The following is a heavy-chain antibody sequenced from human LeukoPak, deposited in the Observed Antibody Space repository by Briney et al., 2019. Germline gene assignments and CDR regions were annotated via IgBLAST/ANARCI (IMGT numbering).Heavy chain of an antibody. CDR2: IRYDGSNK. V-gene: IGHV3-30*02. CDR1: GFTFSSYG. D-gene: IGHD1-26*01. Sequence: PGGSLRLSCAASGFTFSSYGMHWVRQAPGKGLEWVAFIRYDGSNKYYADSVKGRFTISRDNSKNTLYLQMNSLRAEDTAEYYCAKLNRIVGAFGAFDIWGQGTMVTVSS. J-gene: IGHJ3*02. CDR3: AKLNRIVGAFGAFDI.